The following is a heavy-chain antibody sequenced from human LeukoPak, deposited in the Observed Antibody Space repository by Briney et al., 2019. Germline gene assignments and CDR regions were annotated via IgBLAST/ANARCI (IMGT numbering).Heavy chain of an antibody. CDR3: AKDGRKNYYYGSEEYYYYMDV. D-gene: IGHD3-10*01. CDR2: ISSSSSYI. J-gene: IGHJ6*03. Sequence: GGSLRLSCAASGFTFSSYSMNWVRQAPGKGLEWVSSISSSSSYIYYADSVKGRFTISRDNSKNTLYLQMDSLRAEDTAVYYCAKDGRKNYYYGSEEYYYYMDVWGKGTTVTISS. CDR1: GFTFSSYS. V-gene: IGHV3-21*01.